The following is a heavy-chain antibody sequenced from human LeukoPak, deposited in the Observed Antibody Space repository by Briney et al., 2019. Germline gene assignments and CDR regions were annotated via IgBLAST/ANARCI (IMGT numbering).Heavy chain of an antibody. Sequence: SETLSLTCTVSGGSISTYYWSWIRQPPGKGLEWIGNIYYSGSTNYYPSLKSRVTISVDTSKNQFSLKLSSVTAADTAVYYCATGYYDSSGYYQDAFDIWGQGTMVTVSS. J-gene: IGHJ3*02. D-gene: IGHD3-22*01. CDR1: GGSISTYY. CDR3: ATGYYDSSGYYQDAFDI. V-gene: IGHV4-59*12. CDR2: IYYSGST.